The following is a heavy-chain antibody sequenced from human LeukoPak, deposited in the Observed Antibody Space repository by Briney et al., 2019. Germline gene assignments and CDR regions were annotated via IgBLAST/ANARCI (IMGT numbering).Heavy chain of an antibody. V-gene: IGHV1-18*01. J-gene: IGHJ6*02. CDR1: GYTFTSYG. CDR3: ARSSEGVYAITVYYGMDV. CDR2: ISAYNGNT. D-gene: IGHD2-8*01. Sequence: GASVKVSCKASGYTFTSYGISWVRQAPGQGLEWMGWISAYNGNTNYAQKLQGRVTMTTDTSTSTAYMELRSLRSDDTAVYYCARSSEGVYAITVYYGMDVWGQGTTVTVSS.